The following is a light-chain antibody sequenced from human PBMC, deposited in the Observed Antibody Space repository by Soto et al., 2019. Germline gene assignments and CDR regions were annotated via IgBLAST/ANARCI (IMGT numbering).Light chain of an antibody. V-gene: IGKV3-20*01. J-gene: IGKJ5*01. Sequence: EIVLTQSPGTLSLSPGERATLSCRASQSVSSSYLAWYQQKPDQAPRLLIYGASSRATGIPDRFSGSGSGTHFTLTISRLEPEDFAVYYCRQYDSSPNTFGQGTRLEIK. CDR2: GAS. CDR1: QSVSSSY. CDR3: RQYDSSPNT.